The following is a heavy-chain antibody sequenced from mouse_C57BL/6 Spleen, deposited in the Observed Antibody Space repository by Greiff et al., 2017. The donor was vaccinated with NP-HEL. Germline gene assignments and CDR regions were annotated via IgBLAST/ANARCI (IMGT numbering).Heavy chain of an antibody. Sequence: QVQLKQPGAELVKPGASVKLSCKASGYTFTSYWMHWVKQRPGQGLEWIGMIHPNSGSTNYNEKFKSKATLTVDKSSSTAYMQLSSLTSEDSAVYYCARESGDYWYYDVWGTGTTVTVSS. CDR1: GYTFTSYW. V-gene: IGHV1-64*01. D-gene: IGHD1-3*01. CDR3: ARESGDYWYYDV. J-gene: IGHJ1*03. CDR2: IHPNSGST.